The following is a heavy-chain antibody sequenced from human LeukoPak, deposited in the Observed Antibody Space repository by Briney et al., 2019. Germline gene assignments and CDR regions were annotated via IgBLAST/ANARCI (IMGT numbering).Heavy chain of an antibody. CDR1: GFTFSSYA. Sequence: GGSLRLSCAASGFTFSSYAMSWVRQAPGKGLEWVSAISGSGGSTYYADSVKGRFTISRDNSKSTLYLQMNSLRAEDTAVYYCAKAPVGYCSSTSCYPFDYWGQGTLVTVSS. CDR3: AKAPVGYCSSTSCYPFDY. J-gene: IGHJ4*02. CDR2: ISGSGGST. D-gene: IGHD2-2*01. V-gene: IGHV3-23*01.